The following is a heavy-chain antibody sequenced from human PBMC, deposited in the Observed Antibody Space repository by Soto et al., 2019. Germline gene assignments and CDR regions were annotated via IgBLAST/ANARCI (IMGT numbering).Heavy chain of an antibody. V-gene: IGHV1-69*06. CDR1: GCTFSSYA. CDR2: IIPIFGTA. J-gene: IGHJ5*02. CDR3: ARGSPCGGDCYSGRWFDP. D-gene: IGHD2-21*02. Sequence: ASVKVSCKASGCTFSSYAISWVRQAPGQGLEWMGGIIPIFGTANYAQKFQGRVTITADKSTSTAYMELSSLRFEDTAVYYCARGSPCGGDCYSGRWFDPWGQGTLVTVSS.